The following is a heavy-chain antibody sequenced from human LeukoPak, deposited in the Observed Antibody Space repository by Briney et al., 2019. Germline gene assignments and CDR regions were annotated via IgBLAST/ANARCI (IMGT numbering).Heavy chain of an antibody. Sequence: PGGSLRLSCAASGFTFSSYAMSWVRQAPGKGLEWVSTISGSGASSYHSGAVKGRFTISRDNSKNTLYLEMNSLKVEDTAVYYCAKDPSGDYNSFDVWGQGTVVTVSS. CDR3: AKDPSGDYNSFDV. V-gene: IGHV3-23*01. J-gene: IGHJ3*01. CDR2: ISGSGASS. CDR1: GFTFSSYA. D-gene: IGHD4/OR15-4a*01.